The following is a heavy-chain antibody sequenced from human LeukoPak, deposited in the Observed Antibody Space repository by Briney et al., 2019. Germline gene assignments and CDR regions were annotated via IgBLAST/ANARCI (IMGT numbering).Heavy chain of an antibody. Sequence: SETLSLTCTVSGGSISSSSYYWGWIRQPPGKGLEWIGSIYYSGSTYYNPSLKSRVTISVDTSKNQFSLKLSSVAAADTAVYYCARDRVRGNSNPFFDYWGQGTLVTVSS. CDR3: ARDRVRGNSNPFFDY. CDR1: GGSISSSSYY. V-gene: IGHV4-39*07. CDR2: IYYSGST. D-gene: IGHD4-11*01. J-gene: IGHJ4*02.